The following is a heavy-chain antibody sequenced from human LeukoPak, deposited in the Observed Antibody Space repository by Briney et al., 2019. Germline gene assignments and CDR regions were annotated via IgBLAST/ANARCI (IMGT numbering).Heavy chain of an antibody. CDR3: TRLLNNDNAGDPDTFDI. CDR2: ISYSGST. D-gene: IGHD4-17*01. CDR1: GDSISRHY. Sequence: SETLSLTCSVSGDSISRHYWSWIRQPPGNGLEWIGYISYSGSTRYNPSFQSRVTISMEMSKTHFSLKLTSVTAADTAVYYCTRLLNNDNAGDPDTFDIWGPGTMVTVSS. J-gene: IGHJ3*02. V-gene: IGHV4-59*08.